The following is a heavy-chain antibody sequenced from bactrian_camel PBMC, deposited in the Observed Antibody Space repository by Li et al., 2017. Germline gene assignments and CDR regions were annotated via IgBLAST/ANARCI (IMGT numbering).Heavy chain of an antibody. CDR2: LWTPDHST. CDR3: AAVSASPYGGSCNTDYNY. Sequence: HVQLVESGGGLVQPGGSLRLSCATSLNPTSRYCLGWIRQVPGKEREGVALLWTPDHSTYYSNSAKGRFTISLDAAKNTLYLQMNSLKPEDTAMYSRAAVSASPYGGSCNTDYNYWGQGTQVTVS. J-gene: IGHJ4*01. CDR1: LNPTSRYC. D-gene: IGHD6*01. V-gene: IGHV3S1*01.